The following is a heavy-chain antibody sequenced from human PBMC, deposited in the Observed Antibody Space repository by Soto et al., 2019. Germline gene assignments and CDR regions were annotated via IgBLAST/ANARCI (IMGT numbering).Heavy chain of an antibody. CDR1: GYTFTSYA. J-gene: IGHJ6*02. Sequence: EASVKVSCKASGYTFTSYAMHWVRQAPGQRLEWMGWINAGNGNTKYSQKFQGRVTITRDTSASTAYMELRSLRSDDTAVYYCAREGVAPYCYYGMDVWGQGTPVTVSS. CDR3: AREGVAPYCYYGMDV. V-gene: IGHV1-3*01. CDR2: INAGNGNT. D-gene: IGHD5-12*01.